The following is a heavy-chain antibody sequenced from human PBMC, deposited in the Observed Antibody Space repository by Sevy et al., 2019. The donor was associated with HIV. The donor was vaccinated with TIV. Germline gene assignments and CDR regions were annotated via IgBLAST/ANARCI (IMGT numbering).Heavy chain of an antibody. CDR3: ATTKDCYDSTRYPFDS. J-gene: IGHJ4*02. Sequence: ASVKVSCKVSGYTLTKLSMHWVRQTPGKGLEWMTTFDPEDGDPEDGKTIYAQKFLGRVTMTEDTSTDTAYMELSSLRSEDTAVYYCATTKDCYDSTRYPFDSWGQGTLVTVSS. CDR2: FDPEDGDPEDGKT. V-gene: IGHV1-24*01. D-gene: IGHD3-22*01. CDR1: GYTLTKLS.